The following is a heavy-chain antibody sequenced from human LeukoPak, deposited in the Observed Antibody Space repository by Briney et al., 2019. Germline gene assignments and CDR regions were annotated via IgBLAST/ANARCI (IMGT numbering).Heavy chain of an antibody. Sequence: GGSLRLSCAASGFTVSSNYMSWVRQAPGKGLEWVSAISGSGGSTYYADSVKGRFTISRDNSKNTLYLQMNSLKTEDTAVYYCTRLPYGDYVRDAFDIWGQGTMVTVSS. CDR3: TRLPYGDYVRDAFDI. CDR1: GFTVSSNY. D-gene: IGHD4-17*01. CDR2: ISGSGGST. J-gene: IGHJ3*02. V-gene: IGHV3-23*01.